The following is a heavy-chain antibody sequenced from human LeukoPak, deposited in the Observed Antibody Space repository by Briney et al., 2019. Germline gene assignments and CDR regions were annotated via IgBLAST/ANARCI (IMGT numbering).Heavy chain of an antibody. J-gene: IGHJ4*02. D-gene: IGHD3-10*01. CDR3: ARDWHGVGDGDFDY. CDR2: INAGNGNT. CDR1: GYTFTTYA. V-gene: IGHV1-3*01. Sequence: GASVKVSCKASGYTFTTYAMHWVRQPPGQRLEWMGWINAGNGNTKYSQKFQGRVTITRDTSASTAYMELSSLRSEDTAMYYCARDWHGVGDGDFDYWGQGTLVTVSS.